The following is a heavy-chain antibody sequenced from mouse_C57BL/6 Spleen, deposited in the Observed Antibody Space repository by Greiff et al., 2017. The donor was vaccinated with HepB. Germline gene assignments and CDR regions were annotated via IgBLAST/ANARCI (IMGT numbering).Heavy chain of an antibody. V-gene: IGHV14-4*01. J-gene: IGHJ3*01. CDR2: IDPENGDT. CDR1: GFNIKDDY. CDR3: TTWGTGTWFAY. D-gene: IGHD3-3*01. Sequence: VQLQQSGAELVRPGASVKLSCTASGFNIKDDYMHWVKQRPEQGLEWIGWIDPENGDTEYASKFQGKATITADTSSNTAYLQLSSLTSEDTAVYYCTTWGTGTWFAYWGQGTLVTVSA.